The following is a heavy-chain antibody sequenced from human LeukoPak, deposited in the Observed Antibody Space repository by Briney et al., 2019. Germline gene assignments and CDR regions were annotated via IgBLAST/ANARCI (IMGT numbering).Heavy chain of an antibody. CDR3: AQSPVGSTFGQNPYYYFFDS. CDR2: ISSSATST. Sequence: GGSLRLSCAGSGFTFTSYALSWVRQAPGKGLEWVSTISSSATSTYYADSVKGRFTISRGNSKHNLYLQLNSLRGDDTAFFYCAQSPVGSTFGQNPYYYFFDSWGQGTLVTVSS. J-gene: IGHJ4*02. D-gene: IGHD1-26*01. CDR1: GFTFTSYA. V-gene: IGHV3-23*01.